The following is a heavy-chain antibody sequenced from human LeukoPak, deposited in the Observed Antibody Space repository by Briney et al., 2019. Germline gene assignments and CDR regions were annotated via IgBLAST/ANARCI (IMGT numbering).Heavy chain of an antibody. J-gene: IGHJ3*02. CDR3: ARGDVDPYAFDI. D-gene: IGHD3-10*02. CDR2: IYYSGST. Sequence: SETLSLTCTVSGGSISSYYWSWIRRPPGKGLEWIGYIYYSGSTNYNPSLKSRVAISVDTSKNQFSLKVRSVTAADTAVYYCARGDVDPYAFDIWGQGTMVTVSS. V-gene: IGHV4-59*12. CDR1: GGSISSYY.